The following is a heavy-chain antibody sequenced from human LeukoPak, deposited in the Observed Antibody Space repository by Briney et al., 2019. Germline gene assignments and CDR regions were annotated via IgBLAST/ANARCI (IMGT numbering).Heavy chain of an antibody. CDR2: IYYSGST. D-gene: IGHD6-13*01. CDR3: ARLHIVDPFIAAAGTSLDY. Sequence: SETLSLTCTVSGGSISSSSYYWGWIRQPPGKGLEWIGSIYYSGSTYYNPSLKSRVTISVDTSKNQFSLKLSSVTAADTAVYYCARLHIVDPFIAAAGTSLDYWGQGTLVTVSS. CDR1: GGSISSSSYY. V-gene: IGHV4-39*01. J-gene: IGHJ4*02.